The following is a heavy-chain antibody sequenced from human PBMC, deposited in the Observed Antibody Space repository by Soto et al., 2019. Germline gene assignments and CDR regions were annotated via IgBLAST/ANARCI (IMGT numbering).Heavy chain of an antibody. CDR3: ARGTSWQLPFDY. D-gene: IGHD6-13*01. V-gene: IGHV4-59*01. CDR2: ISYSGST. CDR1: SDSISSYY. J-gene: IGHJ4*02. Sequence: SETLSLTCTVSSDSISSYYWSWIRQPPGKRLEWIGYISYSGSTDYNPSLKSRVTISGDTSKNQFSLKVSSVTAADTAVYYCARGTSWQLPFDYWGQGTLVTVYS.